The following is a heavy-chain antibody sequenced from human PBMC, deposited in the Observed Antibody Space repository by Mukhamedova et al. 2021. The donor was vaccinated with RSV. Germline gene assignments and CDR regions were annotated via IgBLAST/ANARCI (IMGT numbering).Heavy chain of an antibody. J-gene: IGHJ3*02. Sequence: GRQAPGKGLEWVSVIYSGGSTYYADSVKGRFTISRDNSKNTLYLQMNSLRAEVTAVYYCARYPPTAMVRGVRLDAFDIWGQGTMV. CDR3: ARYPPTAMVRGVRLDAFDI. D-gene: IGHD3-10*01. CDR2: IYSGGST. V-gene: IGHV3-66*02.